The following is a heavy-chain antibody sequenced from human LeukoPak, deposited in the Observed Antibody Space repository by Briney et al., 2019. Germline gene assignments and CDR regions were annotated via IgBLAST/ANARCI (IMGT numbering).Heavy chain of an antibody. Sequence: SETLSLTCTVSGGSISSSSYYWGWIRQPPGKGLEWIGSIYYSGSTYYNPSLKSRVTISVDTSKNQFSLKLSSVTAADTAVYYCARDPRGRAAAGTGYNWFDPWGQGTLVTVSS. CDR1: GGSISSSSYY. V-gene: IGHV4-39*07. J-gene: IGHJ5*02. CDR3: ARDPRGRAAAGTGYNWFDP. D-gene: IGHD6-13*01. CDR2: IYYSGST.